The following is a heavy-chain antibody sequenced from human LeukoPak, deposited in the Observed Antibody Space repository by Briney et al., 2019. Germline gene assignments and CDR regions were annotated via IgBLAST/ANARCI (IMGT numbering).Heavy chain of an antibody. CDR3: TKERRRDDILTGSFSD. D-gene: IGHD3-9*01. Sequence: GGSLRLSCAACGFTFSSYGMSWVRQAPGKGLEWVTFIRYDERNKYYADSVKGRFTIARDNSKNTLHLQMNSLRAEDTAVYYCTKERRRDDILTGSFSDWGQGILVTVSS. J-gene: IGHJ4*02. CDR2: IRYDERNK. CDR1: GFTFSSYG. V-gene: IGHV3-30*02.